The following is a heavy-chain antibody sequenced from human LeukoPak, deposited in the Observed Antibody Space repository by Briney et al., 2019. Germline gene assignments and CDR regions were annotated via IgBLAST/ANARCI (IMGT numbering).Heavy chain of an antibody. CDR1: GFTFTNYW. CDR3: ARIGYSSSSFDF. J-gene: IGHJ4*02. D-gene: IGHD6-6*01. V-gene: IGHV3-7*01. CDR2: IKQDGSQI. Sequence: PGGSLRLSCAASGFTFTNYWMTWVRQTPGKGLEWVANIKQDGSQIFYVDSVKGRFTISRDSAKSSVYLQMNNVRAEDTAVYHCARIGYSSSSFDFWGQGTLVTVHS.